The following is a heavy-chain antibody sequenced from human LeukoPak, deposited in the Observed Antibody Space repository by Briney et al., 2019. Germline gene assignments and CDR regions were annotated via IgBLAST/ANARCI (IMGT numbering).Heavy chain of an antibody. Sequence: GSLRLSCAASGFTFSSYAMSWIRQPPGKGLEWIGEINHSGSTNYNPSLKSRVTISVDTSKNQFSLKLSSVTAADTAVYYCARGGYGDLLFDYWGQGTLVTVSS. CDR1: GFTFSSYA. CDR2: INHSGST. D-gene: IGHD4-17*01. V-gene: IGHV4-34*01. CDR3: ARGGYGDLLFDY. J-gene: IGHJ4*02.